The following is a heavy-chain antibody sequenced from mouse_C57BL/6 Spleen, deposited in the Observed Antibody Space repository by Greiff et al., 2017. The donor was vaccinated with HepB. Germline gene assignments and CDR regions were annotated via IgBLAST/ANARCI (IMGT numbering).Heavy chain of an antibody. Sequence: VQVVESGAELARPGASVKLSCKASGYTFTSYGISWVKQRTGQGLEWIGEIYPRSGNTYYNEKFKGKATLTADKSSSTAYMELRSLTSEDSAVYFCALTAWFAYWGQGTLVTVSA. D-gene: IGHD4-1*01. V-gene: IGHV1-81*01. J-gene: IGHJ3*01. CDR3: ALTAWFAY. CDR1: GYTFTSYG. CDR2: IYPRSGNT.